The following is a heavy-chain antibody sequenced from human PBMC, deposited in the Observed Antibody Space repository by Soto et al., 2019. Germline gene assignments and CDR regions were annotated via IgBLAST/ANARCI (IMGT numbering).Heavy chain of an antibody. D-gene: IGHD3-10*01. CDR1: GYSFTSYW. CDR3: ASFYGSGSYYNELYFDY. Sequence: GESLKISCKGSGYSFTSYWIGWVRQMPGKGLEWLGIIYPGDSDTRYSPSFQGQVTISADKSISTAYLQWSSLKASDTAMYYCASFYGSGSYYNELYFDYWGQGTLVTVSS. J-gene: IGHJ4*02. CDR2: IYPGDSDT. V-gene: IGHV5-51*01.